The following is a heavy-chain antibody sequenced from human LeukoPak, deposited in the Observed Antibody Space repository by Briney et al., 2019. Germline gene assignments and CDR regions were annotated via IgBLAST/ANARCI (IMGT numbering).Heavy chain of an antibody. CDR1: GFTFSSYA. J-gene: IGHJ4*02. CDR2: ISGSGGST. V-gene: IGHV3-23*01. CDR3: AKDSLPYYDILTGYYNTLDY. D-gene: IGHD3-9*01. Sequence: PGGSLRLSCAASGFTFSSYAVSWVRQAPGKGLEWASAISGSGGSTYYADSVKGRFTISRDNSKNTLYLQMNSLRAEDTAVYYCAKDSLPYYDILTGYYNTLDYWGQGTLVTVSS.